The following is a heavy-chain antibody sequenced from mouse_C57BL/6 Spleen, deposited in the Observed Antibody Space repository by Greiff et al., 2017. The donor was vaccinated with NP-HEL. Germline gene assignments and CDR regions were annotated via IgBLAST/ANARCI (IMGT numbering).Heavy chain of an antibody. CDR1: GYTFTSYW. Sequence: VQLQQPGAELVRPGSSVKLSCKASGYTFTSYWMHWVKQRPIQGLEWIGNIDPSDSETHYNQKFKDKATLTVDKSSSTAYMQLSSLTSEDSAVYYCARQGTTVVANYYAMDYWGQGTSVTVSS. J-gene: IGHJ4*01. D-gene: IGHD1-1*01. CDR2: IDPSDSET. V-gene: IGHV1-52*01. CDR3: ARQGTTVVANYYAMDY.